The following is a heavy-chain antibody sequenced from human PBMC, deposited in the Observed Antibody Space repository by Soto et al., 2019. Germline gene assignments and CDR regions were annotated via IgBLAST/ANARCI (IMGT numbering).Heavy chain of an antibody. Sequence: SETLSLTCAVSGGSVSSSNWWSWVRQPPGKGLEWIGEIYHSGSTNYNPSLKSRVTISVDKSKNQFSLKLSSVTAADTAVYYCARHTAMAPYYYYGMDVWGQGTTVTVSS. V-gene: IGHV4-4*02. CDR2: IYHSGST. D-gene: IGHD5-18*01. CDR3: ARHTAMAPYYYYGMDV. CDR1: GGSVSSSNW. J-gene: IGHJ6*02.